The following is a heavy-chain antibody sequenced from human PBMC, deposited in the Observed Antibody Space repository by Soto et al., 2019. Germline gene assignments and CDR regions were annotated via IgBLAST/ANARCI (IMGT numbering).Heavy chain of an antibody. CDR3: AKDRGGDCPDNSCYFGADY. V-gene: IGHV3-30*18. CDR2: ISDTGSSH. D-gene: IGHD2-2*01. CDR1: GFTFSSYG. Sequence: GGSLRLSCVGSGFTFSSYGMHWVRQAPGKGLECVAVISDTGSSHYYAASVEGRFTISREDSKNTLSLHMDRLRVEDTAVYYCAKDRGGDCPDNSCYFGADYWGQGTPVTVSS. J-gene: IGHJ4*02.